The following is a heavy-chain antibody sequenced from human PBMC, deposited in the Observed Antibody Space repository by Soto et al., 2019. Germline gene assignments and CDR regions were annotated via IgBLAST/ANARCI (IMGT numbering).Heavy chain of an antibody. CDR3: AKHDFWTLYNTGLDS. V-gene: IGHV3-23*01. D-gene: IGHD3-3*01. J-gene: IGHJ4*02. CDR2: ISGSGGDT. CDR1: GFTFTSYA. Sequence: GGSLRLSCSASGFTFTSYAMSWVRQAPGKGLEWVSGISGSGGDTKSADSVKGRFTISRDNFKNMLYLQMNSLGAEDTAVYYCAKHDFWTLYNTGLDSWGQGTPVTVSS.